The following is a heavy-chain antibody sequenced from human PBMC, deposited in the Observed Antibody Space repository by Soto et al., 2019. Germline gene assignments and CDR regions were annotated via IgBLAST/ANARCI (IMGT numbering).Heavy chain of an antibody. J-gene: IGHJ6*02. CDR3: AREYTAWPLAYGLDV. CDR1: GFTFSTYI. D-gene: IGHD2-2*02. V-gene: IGHV3-21*01. Sequence: PGGSRRRSWVGSGFTFSTYIINWGRQAPGKGLEWVSSISSRSDIYYADSVKGRFTISRDNAKNSVSLQMNSLRAEDTAVYYCAREYTAWPLAYGLDVWGQGTTVTVSS. CDR2: ISSRSDI.